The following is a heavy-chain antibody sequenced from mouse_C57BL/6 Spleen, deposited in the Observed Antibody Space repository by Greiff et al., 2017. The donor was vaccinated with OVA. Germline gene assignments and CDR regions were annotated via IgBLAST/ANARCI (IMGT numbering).Heavy chain of an antibody. J-gene: IGHJ4*01. CDR1: GYSFTGYY. CDR3: AAAQATAMDY. Sequence: EVQLQESGPELVKPGASVKISCKASGYSFTGYYMSWVKQSPEKSLEWIGEINPSTGGTTYNQKFKAKATLTVDKSSSTAYMQLKSLTSEDAAVYYCAAAQATAMDYWGQGTSVTVSS. V-gene: IGHV1-42*01. CDR2: INPSTGGT. D-gene: IGHD3-2*02.